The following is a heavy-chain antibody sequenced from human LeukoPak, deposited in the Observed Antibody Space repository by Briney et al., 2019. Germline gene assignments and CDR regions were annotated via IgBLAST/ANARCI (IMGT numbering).Heavy chain of an antibody. J-gene: IGHJ5*02. V-gene: IGHV3-30*18. CDR2: ISYDGSNK. Sequence: GGSLRLSCAASGFTFSSYGMHWVRQAPGKGLEWVAVISYDGSNKCYADSVKGRFTISRDNSKNTLYLQMNSLRAEDTAVYYCAKDSPYGSGTGWFDPWGQGTLVTVSS. CDR3: AKDSPYGSGTGWFDP. D-gene: IGHD3-10*01. CDR1: GFTFSSYG.